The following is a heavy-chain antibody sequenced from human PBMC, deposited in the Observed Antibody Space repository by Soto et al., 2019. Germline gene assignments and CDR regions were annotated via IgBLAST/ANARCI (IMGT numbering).Heavy chain of an antibody. J-gene: IGHJ4*02. CDR3: ARVPMTGIAARLEVPGPFDY. D-gene: IGHD6-6*01. CDR2: IIPIFGTA. V-gene: IGHV1-69*13. Sequence: SVKVSCKASGYTFTSYAMHWVRQAPGQGLEWMGGIIPIFGTANYAQKFQGRVTITADESTSTAYMELSSLRSEDTAVYYCARVPMTGIAARLEVPGPFDYWGQGTLVTVSS. CDR1: GYTFTSYA.